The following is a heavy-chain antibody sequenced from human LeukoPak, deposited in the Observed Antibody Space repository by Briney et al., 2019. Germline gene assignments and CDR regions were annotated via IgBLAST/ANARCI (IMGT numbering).Heavy chain of an antibody. Sequence: SETLSLTCTVSGGSISSYYWNWIRQPPGKGLEWIGYIYYSGSTNYNPSLKSRVTISVDTSKNQFSLKLSSVTAADTAVYYCARVRGGSGLDIWGQGTMVTVSS. D-gene: IGHD3-16*01. CDR1: GGSISSYY. CDR3: ARVRGGSGLDI. V-gene: IGHV4-59*01. CDR2: IYYSGST. J-gene: IGHJ3*02.